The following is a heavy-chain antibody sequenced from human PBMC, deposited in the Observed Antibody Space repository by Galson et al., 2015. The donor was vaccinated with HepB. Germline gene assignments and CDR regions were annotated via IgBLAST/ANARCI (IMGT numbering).Heavy chain of an antibody. D-gene: IGHD1-20*01. CDR3: ATLAGITGTTSTPGDYYYYYMDV. CDR1: GYTLTELS. CDR2: FDPEDGET. Sequence: SVKVSCKVSGYTLTELSMHWVRQAPGKGLEWMGGFDPEDGETIYAQKFQGRVTMTEDTSTDTAYMELSSLRSEDTAVYYCATLAGITGTTSTPGDYYYYYMDVWGKGTTVTVSS. J-gene: IGHJ6*03. V-gene: IGHV1-24*01.